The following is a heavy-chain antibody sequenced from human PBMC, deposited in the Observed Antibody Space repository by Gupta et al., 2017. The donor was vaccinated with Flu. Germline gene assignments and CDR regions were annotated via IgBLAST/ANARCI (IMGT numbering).Heavy chain of an antibody. D-gene: IGHD2-15*01. CDR1: GFGFSSYG. CDR3: AKDQRHCSGGSCQPPPYSAGWYVDH. CDR2: LSYDGSSQ. J-gene: IGHJ4*02. Sequence: QVQLVESGGGVVQPGTSLRLSCEASGFGFSSYGMHWVPQAPGKGLEWVAVLSYDGSSQYHADSVKGRLTISRDKSKNMLYLQMNSLRVEDTAVYHCAKDQRHCSGGSCQPPPYSAGWYVDHWGQGTLVTVSS. V-gene: IGHV3-30*18.